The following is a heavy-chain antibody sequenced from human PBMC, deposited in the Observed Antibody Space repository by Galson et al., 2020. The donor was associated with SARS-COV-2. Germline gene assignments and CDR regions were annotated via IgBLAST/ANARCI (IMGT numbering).Heavy chain of an antibody. J-gene: IGHJ5*02. CDR2: IYYSGST. V-gene: IGHV4-31*03. D-gene: IGHD3-9*01. CDR3: ARLEALRYFDWLHREGQFDP. CDR1: GGSISSGGYY. Sequence: SETLSLTCTVSGGSISSGGYYWSWIRQHPGKGLEWIGYIYYSGSTYYNPSLKSRVTISVDASKNQFSLKLSSVTAADTAVYYCARLEALRYFDWLHREGQFDPWGQGTLVTVSS.